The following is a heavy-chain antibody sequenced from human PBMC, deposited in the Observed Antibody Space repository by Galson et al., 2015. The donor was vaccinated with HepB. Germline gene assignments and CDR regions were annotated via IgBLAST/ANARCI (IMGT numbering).Heavy chain of an antibody. CDR2: ISSDGNSI. J-gene: IGHJ3*02. Sequence: SLRLSCAASGFTFSSYRIHWVRQAPGKGLVWASRISSDGNSIDYADSVKGRFTISRDNAKNTVYLQMNSLTAEDTALYYCAREIVAVPGRNSDAFDIWGQGTMVTVSS. V-gene: IGHV3-74*01. D-gene: IGHD6-19*01. CDR3: AREIVAVPGRNSDAFDI. CDR1: GFTFSSYR.